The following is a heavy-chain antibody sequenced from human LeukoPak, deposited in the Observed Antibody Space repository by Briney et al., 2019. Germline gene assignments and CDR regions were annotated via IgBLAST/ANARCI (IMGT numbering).Heavy chain of an antibody. CDR2: IYYSGST. D-gene: IGHD3-9*01. J-gene: IGHJ3*02. CDR1: GDSVSSSSYF. Sequence: SETLSLTCAASGDSVSSSSYFWGWIRQPPGKGLEWIGSIYYSGSTSYSPSLKSRVTISVDTSKSQFSLKLSSVTAADTAVYYCARVSVQSGYDILTGYYLDAFDIWGQGTMVTVSS. CDR3: ARVSVQSGYDILTGYYLDAFDI. V-gene: IGHV4-39*07.